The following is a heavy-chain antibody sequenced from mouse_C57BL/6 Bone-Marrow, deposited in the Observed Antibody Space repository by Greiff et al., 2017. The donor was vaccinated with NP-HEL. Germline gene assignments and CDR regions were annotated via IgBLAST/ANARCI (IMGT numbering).Heavy chain of an antibody. J-gene: IGHJ3*01. CDR3: ASVAGLLHFAY. CDR1: GYTFTDYY. CDR2: INPYNGGT. D-gene: IGHD2-3*01. Sequence: VQLQQSGPVLVKPGASVKMSCKASGYTFTDYYMNWVKQSHGKSLEWIGVINPYNGGTSYNQKFKGKATLTVDKSSSTAYMELNSLTSEDSAVYYCASVAGLLHFAYWGQGTLVTVSA. V-gene: IGHV1-19*01.